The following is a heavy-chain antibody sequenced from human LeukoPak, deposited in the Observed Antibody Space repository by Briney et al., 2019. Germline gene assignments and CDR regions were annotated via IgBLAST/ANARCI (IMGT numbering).Heavy chain of an antibody. CDR3: ARDRGDYLWGRYRSRNFDY. V-gene: IGHV3-7*01. CDR1: GFTFSNYA. J-gene: IGHJ4*02. Sequence: GGSLRLSCAASGFTFSNYAMSWVRQAPGKGLEWVANIKQDGSEKYYVDSVKGRFTISRDNAKNSLYLQMNSLRAEDTAVYYCARDRGDYLWGRYRSRNFDYWGQGTLVTVSS. CDR2: IKQDGSEK. D-gene: IGHD3-16*02.